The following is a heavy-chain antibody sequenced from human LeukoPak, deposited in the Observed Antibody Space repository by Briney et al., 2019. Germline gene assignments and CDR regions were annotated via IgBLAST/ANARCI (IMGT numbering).Heavy chain of an antibody. D-gene: IGHD5-12*01. CDR2: INHSGST. CDR3: ARSTVATNRYFDY. V-gene: IGHV4-34*01. Sequence: SETLSLTCAASGGSFSGYYWSWIRQPPGKGLEWIGEINHSGSTNYNPSLKSRVTISVDTSKNQFSLKLSSVTAADTAVYYCARSTVATNRYFDYWGQGTLVTVSS. J-gene: IGHJ4*02. CDR1: GGSFSGYY.